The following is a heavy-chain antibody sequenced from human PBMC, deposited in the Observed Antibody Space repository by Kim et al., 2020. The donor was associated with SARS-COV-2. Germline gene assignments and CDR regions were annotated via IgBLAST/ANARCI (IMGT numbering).Heavy chain of an antibody. CDR1: GFTFSSYA. CDR3: AKEKVAGYDSTGYYPDY. V-gene: IGHV3-23*01. Sequence: GGSLRLSCSASGFTFSSYAMNWVRQAPGKGLEWVSVISDSGGNTHYADSVKGRFTISRDNSKKTLYLQMNSLRAEDTAVYYCAKEKVAGYDSTGYYPDYWGQETLVTVSS. D-gene: IGHD3-22*01. J-gene: IGHJ4*02. CDR2: ISDSGGNT.